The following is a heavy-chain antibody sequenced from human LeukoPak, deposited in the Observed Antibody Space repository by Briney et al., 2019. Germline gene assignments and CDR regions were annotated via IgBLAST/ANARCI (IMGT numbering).Heavy chain of an antibody. Sequence: KPSETLSLTCAVYGGSFNDYYWSWVRQPPGKGLEWIGEINHSGTKRYNLSLKSRLTISIDASKNQFSLKLSSVTAAGTARYYCARSYYYDGFDYSLGFWGQGTLVTVSS. CDR2: INHSGTK. CDR3: ARSYYYDGFDYSLGF. V-gene: IGHV4-34*01. D-gene: IGHD3-22*01. CDR1: GGSFNDYY. J-gene: IGHJ4*02.